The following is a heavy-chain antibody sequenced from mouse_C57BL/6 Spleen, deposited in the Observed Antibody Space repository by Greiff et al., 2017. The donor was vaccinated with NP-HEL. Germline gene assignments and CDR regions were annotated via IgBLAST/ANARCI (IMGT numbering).Heavy chain of an antibody. CDR3: ARSSNWELYYFDY. V-gene: IGHV1-55*01. CDR1: GYTFTSYW. D-gene: IGHD4-1*01. CDR2: IYPGSGST. Sequence: VQPQQPGAELVKPGASVKMSCKASGYTFTSYWITWVKQRPGQGLEWIGDIYPGSGSTNYNEKFKSKATLTVDTSSSTAYMQLSSLTSEDSAVYYCARSSNWELYYFDYWGQGTTLTVSS. J-gene: IGHJ2*01.